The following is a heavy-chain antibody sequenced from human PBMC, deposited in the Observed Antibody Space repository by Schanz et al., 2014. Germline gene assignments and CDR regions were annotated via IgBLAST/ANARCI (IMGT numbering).Heavy chain of an antibody. J-gene: IGHJ3*02. CDR3: TRSYYDFSWGSYRFRAFDI. CDR1: GFTFSDYY. D-gene: IGHD3-16*02. Sequence: QVQLVESGGGLVKPGGSLRLSCAASGFTFSDYYMSWIRQAPGKGLEWVSGISGSGGSTYYADSVKGRFTISRDNAKNSLYLQMNSLRAEDTAIYFCTRSYYDFSWGSYRFRAFDIWGQGTTVIVSS. CDR2: ISGSGGST. V-gene: IGHV3-11*04.